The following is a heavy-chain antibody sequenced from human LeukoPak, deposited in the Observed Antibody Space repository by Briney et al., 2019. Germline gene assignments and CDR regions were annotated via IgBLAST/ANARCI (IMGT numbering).Heavy chain of an antibody. CDR3: ARGVYYYDSSGYFGIYY. V-gene: IGHV3-21*01. J-gene: IGHJ4*02. D-gene: IGHD3-22*01. CDR2: ISSSSSYI. CDR1: GFTFSSYS. Sequence: GSLRLSCAASGFTFSSYSMNWVRQAPGKGLEWVSSISSSSSYIYYADSVKGRFTISRDNAKNSLYLQMNSLRAEDTAVYYCARGVYYYDSSGYFGIYYWGQGTLVTVSS.